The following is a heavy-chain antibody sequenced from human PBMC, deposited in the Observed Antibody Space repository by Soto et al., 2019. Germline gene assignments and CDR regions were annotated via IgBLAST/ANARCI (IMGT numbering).Heavy chain of an antibody. CDR2: ISSTTNYI. D-gene: IGHD4-17*01. Sequence: GGSLSLSCAASGFTFTRYSMNGVRQAPGKGLEWVSSISSTTNYIYYGDSMKGRFTISRDNAKNSLYLEMNSLRAEDTAVYYCARESDYLTSNYDYWGQGTLVTVSS. J-gene: IGHJ4*02. CDR3: ARESDYLTSNYDY. V-gene: IGHV3-21*06. CDR1: GFTFTRYS.